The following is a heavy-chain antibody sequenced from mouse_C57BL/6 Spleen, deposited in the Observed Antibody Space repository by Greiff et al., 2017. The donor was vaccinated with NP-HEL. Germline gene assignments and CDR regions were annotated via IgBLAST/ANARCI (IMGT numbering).Heavy chain of an antibody. CDR3: TTGERGYDGY. Sequence: VQLQQSGAELVRPGASVKLSCTASGFNIKDYYMHWVKQRPEQGLEWIGRIDPEDGDTEYAPKFQGKATMTADTSSNTADRQLSSLTSEDTDVYYCTTGERGYDGYWGQGTTLTVSS. D-gene: IGHD2-2*01. CDR2: IDPEDGDT. CDR1: GFNIKDYY. J-gene: IGHJ2*01. V-gene: IGHV14-1*01.